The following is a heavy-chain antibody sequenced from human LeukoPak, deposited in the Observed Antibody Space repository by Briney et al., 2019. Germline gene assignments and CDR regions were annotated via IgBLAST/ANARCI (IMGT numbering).Heavy chain of an antibody. V-gene: IGHV1-46*01. CDR1: GYTITNNY. CDR3: ARGLASYMDV. J-gene: IGHJ6*03. D-gene: IGHD2-21*01. Sequence: ASVKVSCKASGYTITNNYMHWVRQAPGQGLEWMGVINPSGTGTSYAQKFQGRITMSRDMSTSTVYMELSSLRSEDTAVYYCARGLASYMDVWGKGTTVTVSS. CDR2: INPSGTGT.